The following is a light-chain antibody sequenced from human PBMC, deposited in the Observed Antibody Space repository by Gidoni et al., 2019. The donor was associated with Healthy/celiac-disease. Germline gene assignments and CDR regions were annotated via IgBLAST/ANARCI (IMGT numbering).Light chain of an antibody. CDR3: QQSYSTPYT. CDR2: AAS. J-gene: IGKJ2*01. Sequence: QSPSSLSASVGDRVTITCRASQSISSYLNWYQQKPGKAPKLLIYAASSLQSGVPSRFSGSGSGTDFTLTISSLQPEDFATYYCQQSYSTPYTFGQGTKLEIK. V-gene: IGKV1-39*01. CDR1: QSISSY.